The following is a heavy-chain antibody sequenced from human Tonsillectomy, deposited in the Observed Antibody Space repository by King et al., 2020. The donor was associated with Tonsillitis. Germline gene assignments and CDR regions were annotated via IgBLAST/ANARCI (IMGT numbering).Heavy chain of an antibody. CDR1: GFTFSAYG. V-gene: IGHV3-48*01. Sequence: VQLVESGGGLVQPGGSLRLSCAASGFTFSAYGMNLVRQAPGKRLEWVSYISSGSGSKNYADSVKGRFTISRDNAKNSLYLQMNSLRADDTAVYYCARGGAARPDYWGQGTLVTVSS. J-gene: IGHJ4*02. CDR2: ISSGSGSK. CDR3: ARGGAARPDY. D-gene: IGHD6-6*01.